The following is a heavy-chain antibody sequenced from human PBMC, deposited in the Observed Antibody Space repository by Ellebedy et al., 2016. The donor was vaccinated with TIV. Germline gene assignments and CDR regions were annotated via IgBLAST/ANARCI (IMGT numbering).Heavy chain of an antibody. CDR1: GGSLSGYY. CDR2: INHSGST. D-gene: IGHD3-10*01. J-gene: IGHJ6*02. V-gene: IGHV4-34*01. Sequence: MPSETLSLTCAVYGGSLSGYYWSWIRQPPGKGLEWIGEINHSGSTNYNPSLKSRVPISVDTSKNKFSLKLSSVTAADTAVYYCARVGRTIVRGVIYYYYYGMDVWGQGTTVTVSS. CDR3: ARVGRTIVRGVIYYYYYGMDV.